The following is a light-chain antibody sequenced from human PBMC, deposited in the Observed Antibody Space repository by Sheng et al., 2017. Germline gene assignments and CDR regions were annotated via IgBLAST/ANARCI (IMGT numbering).Light chain of an antibody. CDR2: ATS. CDR3: QKYNSALVT. CDR1: QGIDTY. Sequence: DIQMTQSPSSLSASVGDRATITCRASQGIDTYLAWYQQKPGKVPKLLIYATSILHSGVPSRFSGRGSGTDFTLTISSLQPEDVATYYCQKYNSALVTFGGGTKVEIK. V-gene: IGKV1-27*01. J-gene: IGKJ4*01.